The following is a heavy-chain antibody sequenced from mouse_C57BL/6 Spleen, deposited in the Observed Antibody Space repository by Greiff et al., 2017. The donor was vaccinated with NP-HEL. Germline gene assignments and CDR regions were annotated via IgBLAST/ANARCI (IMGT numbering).Heavy chain of an antibody. CDR3: ARDLYGSSPYYYAMDY. Sequence: EVQVVESGGGLVKPGGSLKLSCAASGFTFSDYGMHWVRQAPEKGLEWVAYISSGSSTIYYADTVKGRFTISRDNAKNTLFLQMTSLRSEDTAMYYCARDLYGSSPYYYAMDYWGQGTSVTVSS. D-gene: IGHD1-1*01. V-gene: IGHV5-17*01. J-gene: IGHJ4*01. CDR1: GFTFSDYG. CDR2: ISSGSSTI.